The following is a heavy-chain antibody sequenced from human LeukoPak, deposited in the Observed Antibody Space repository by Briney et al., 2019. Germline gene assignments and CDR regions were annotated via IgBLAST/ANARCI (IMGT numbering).Heavy chain of an antibody. CDR1: GYTFTGYY. V-gene: IGHV1-18*04. Sequence: ASVKVSCKASGYTFTGYYMHWVRQAPGQGLEWMGWISGYNGKTNYAQKFQGRVTVTTDTSTSTAYMELRSLRSDDTAVYYCARDDYTSSWSRPFDIWGQGTMVTVSS. CDR2: ISGYNGKT. D-gene: IGHD6-13*01. J-gene: IGHJ3*02. CDR3: ARDDYTSSWSRPFDI.